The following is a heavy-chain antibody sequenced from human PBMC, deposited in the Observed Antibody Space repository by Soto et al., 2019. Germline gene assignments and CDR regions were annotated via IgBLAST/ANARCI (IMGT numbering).Heavy chain of an antibody. J-gene: IGHJ4*02. Sequence: PGGSLRLSCAASGFTFSSYGMHWLRQAPGKGLEWVAVISYDGSNKYYADSVKGRFTISRDNSKNTLYLQMNSLRADDTAVYYCAKVTDYRTSGTDYWGQGTLVTVSS. CDR3: AKVTDYRTSGTDY. V-gene: IGHV3-30*18. CDR2: ISYDGSNK. CDR1: GFTFSSYG. D-gene: IGHD6-6*01.